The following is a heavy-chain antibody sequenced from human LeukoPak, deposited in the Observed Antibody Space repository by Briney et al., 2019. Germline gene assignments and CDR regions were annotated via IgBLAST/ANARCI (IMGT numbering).Heavy chain of an antibody. D-gene: IGHD4-17*01. Sequence: PAGSLRLSCAASGFTFSDYYMSWIRQAPGKGLEWVSYISSSSSYTNYADSVKGRFTISRANAKNSLYLQMNGLRAEDTAVYYCARASTVTDAFDYYYYGMDVWGQGTTVTVSS. V-gene: IGHV3-11*05. CDR1: GFTFSDYY. CDR3: ARASTVTDAFDYYYYGMDV. CDR2: ISSSSSYT. J-gene: IGHJ6*02.